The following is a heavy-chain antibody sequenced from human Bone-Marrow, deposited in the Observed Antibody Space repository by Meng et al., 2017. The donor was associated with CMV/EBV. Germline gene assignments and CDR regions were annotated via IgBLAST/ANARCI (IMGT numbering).Heavy chain of an antibody. Sequence: GESLKISWAAPGCNFDDSSMHWVRQAPGRSLEWVSLFSWDGDDTYYAGSVKGRFTISRDNTKDSLFLQMSSLRPEDTALYFCVKDRHYDTRGFYSFFCDSWGQGTLVTVSS. CDR1: GCNFDDSS. CDR3: VKDRHYDTRGFYSFFCDS. CDR2: FSWDGDDT. J-gene: IGHJ4*02. V-gene: IGHV3-43D*03. D-gene: IGHD3-22*01.